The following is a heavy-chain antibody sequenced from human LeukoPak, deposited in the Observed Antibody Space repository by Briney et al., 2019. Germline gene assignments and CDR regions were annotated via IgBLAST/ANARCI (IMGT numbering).Heavy chain of an antibody. CDR2: INQGGRDK. V-gene: IGHV3-7*01. J-gene: IGHJ4*02. Sequence: GGSLRLSCAASGFTFSGHWMSWVRQPPGKGLEWVANINQGGRDKYYVDSVKGRFTISRDNANNLLYLQMNSLRGEDTAVYYCTRDRSRAEDDWGQGTLVTVSS. CDR1: GFTFSGHW. CDR3: TRDRSRAEDD. D-gene: IGHD1-14*01.